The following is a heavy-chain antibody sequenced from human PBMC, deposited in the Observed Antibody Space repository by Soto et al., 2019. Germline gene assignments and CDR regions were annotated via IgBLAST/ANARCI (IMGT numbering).Heavy chain of an antibody. CDR1: GDVFRSYG. V-gene: IGHV1-69*13. Sequence: GASVKVSCKASGDVFRSYGINWVRQAAGQGLEWMGGIIPISGTTNYAQKFQGRVAITADESTDTVYMELSRLRSEDTAVYFCARVRCFNGLCHTADYGMDVWGQGTTVTVSS. J-gene: IGHJ6*02. CDR2: IIPISGTT. CDR3: ARVRCFNGLCHTADYGMDV. D-gene: IGHD2-8*01.